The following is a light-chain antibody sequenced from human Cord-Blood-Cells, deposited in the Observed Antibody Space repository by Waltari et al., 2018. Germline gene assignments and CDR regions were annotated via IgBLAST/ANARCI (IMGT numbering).Light chain of an antibody. V-gene: IGLV2-23*01. CDR1: SSDCGSYHL. J-gene: IGLJ3*02. Sequence: QSALTHPAPVSGSPGQSIPISCTGTSSDCGSYHLVSWYQQHPGKAPKLMIYEGSKRPSGVSNRFSGSKSGNTASLTISGLQAEDEADYYCCSYAGSSTWVFGGGTKLTVL. CDR2: EGS. CDR3: CSYAGSSTWV.